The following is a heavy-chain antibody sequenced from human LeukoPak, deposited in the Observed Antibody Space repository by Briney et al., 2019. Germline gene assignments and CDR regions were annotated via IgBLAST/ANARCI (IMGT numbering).Heavy chain of an antibody. V-gene: IGHV1-69*06. CDR2: INPIFGTT. CDR1: GGTFSNYA. CDR3: ASDRSYDKGPLDY. Sequence: GSSVKVSCKASGGTFSNYAISWVRQAPGQGLEWMGRINPIFGTTNYEQKFQGRVTITADKSTNTAYMELSSLRSEDTAVYYCASDRSYDKGPLDYWGQGTLVTVSS. D-gene: IGHD3-22*01. J-gene: IGHJ4*02.